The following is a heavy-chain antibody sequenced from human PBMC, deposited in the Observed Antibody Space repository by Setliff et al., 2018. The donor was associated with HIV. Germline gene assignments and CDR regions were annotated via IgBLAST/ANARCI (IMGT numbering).Heavy chain of an antibody. J-gene: IGHJ6*04. CDR1: GGPFSSTS. CDR2: IYYSGNT. CDR3: ARDLHQPGYFYYVDV. D-gene: IGHD3-16*01. Sequence: SETLSLTCTVSGGPFSSTSWSWIRQFPGQGLEWIGYIYYSGNTNYNPSLKSRVTISIDTSKNRFFLKLNSVTAANTAIYYCARDLHQPGYFYYVDVWGKGTAVTVSS. V-gene: IGHV4-59*01.